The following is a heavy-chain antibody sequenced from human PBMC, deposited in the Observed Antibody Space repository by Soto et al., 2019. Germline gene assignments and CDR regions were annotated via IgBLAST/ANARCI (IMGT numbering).Heavy chain of an antibody. CDR1: GCSISSSSYY. D-gene: IGHD2-2*01. V-gene: IGHV4-39*01. CDR3: ARLPGYCSSTSCYGGGIDY. J-gene: IGHJ4*02. Sequence: NPSETLSLTCTVSGCSISSSSYYWGWIRQPPGKGLEWIGSIYYSGSTYYNPSLKSRVTISVDTSKNQFSLKLSSVTAADTAVYYCARLPGYCSSTSCYGGGIDYWGQGTLVTVSS. CDR2: IYYSGST.